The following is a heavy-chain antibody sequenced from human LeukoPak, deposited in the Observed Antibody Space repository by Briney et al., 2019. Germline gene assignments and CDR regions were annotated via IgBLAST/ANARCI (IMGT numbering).Heavy chain of an antibody. Sequence: SETLSLTCAVYGGSFSGYYWSWIRQPPGKGLEWIGEINHSGSTNYNPSLKSRVTISVDTSKNQFSLKLSSVTAADTAVYYCARRRNYYGSGSYYNWFDPWGQGTLVTVSS. CDR2: INHSGST. J-gene: IGHJ5*02. D-gene: IGHD3-10*01. CDR1: GGSFSGYY. CDR3: ARRRNYYGSGSYYNWFDP. V-gene: IGHV4-34*01.